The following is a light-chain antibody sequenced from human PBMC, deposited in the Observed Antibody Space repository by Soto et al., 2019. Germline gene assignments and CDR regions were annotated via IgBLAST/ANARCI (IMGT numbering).Light chain of an antibody. V-gene: IGKV3-15*01. Sequence: EIVMTQSPATLSVSPGERATLSCRASQSVSSNLAWYQQKPGQAPRLLIYGASTRATGIPARFSGSGSGTEFTLTISSLQSEDFSTYYCQQYISVSLLTFGGGTKVEIK. J-gene: IGKJ4*01. CDR3: QQYISVSLLT. CDR1: QSVSSN. CDR2: GAS.